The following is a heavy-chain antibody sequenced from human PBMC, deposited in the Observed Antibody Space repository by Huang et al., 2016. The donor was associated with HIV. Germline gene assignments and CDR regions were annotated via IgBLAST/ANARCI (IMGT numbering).Heavy chain of an antibody. V-gene: IGHV4-39*01. CDR1: GGSISGSSYY. Sequence: QLQLQESGPGLVKPSETLSLTCSVSGGSISGSSYYWGWIRQPPGKGLAWIGNIYYSGSTYYNPSLKIRGTLSVDTSKNQFTLKLNAVTAADTAVYNYANCIQYYDFPKLMEVWGQGTTVNVSS. CDR3: ANCIQYYDFPKLMEV. D-gene: IGHD3-3*01. J-gene: IGHJ6*02. CDR2: IYYSGST.